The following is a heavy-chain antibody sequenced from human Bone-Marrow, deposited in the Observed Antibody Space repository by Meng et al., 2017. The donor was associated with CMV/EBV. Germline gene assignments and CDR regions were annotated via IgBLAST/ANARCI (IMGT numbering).Heavy chain of an antibody. CDR2: IYYSGST. Sequence: SETLSLTCTVSGGSISSSSYYWGWIRQPPGKGLEWIGSIYYSGSTYYNPSLKRRVTISVDPSKNQFPLKLSSVTAADTAVYYCARGTWDLPSSNWVDPWGQGTLVTVSS. J-gene: IGHJ5*02. CDR3: ARGTWDLPSSNWVDP. D-gene: IGHD1-26*01. CDR1: GGSISSSSYY. V-gene: IGHV4-39*06.